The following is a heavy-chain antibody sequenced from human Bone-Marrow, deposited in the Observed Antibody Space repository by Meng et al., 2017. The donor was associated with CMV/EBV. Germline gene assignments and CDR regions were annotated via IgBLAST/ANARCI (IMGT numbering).Heavy chain of an antibody. V-gene: IGHV4-39*07. CDR3: ARATFGDYYDSSGSLYYYYGMDV. CDR1: GGSISSSSYY. D-gene: IGHD3-22*01. CDR2: IYYSGST. Sequence: GSLRLSCTVSGGSISSSSYYWGWIRQPPGKGLEWIGSIYYSGSTYYNPSLKSRVTISVDTSKNQFSLKLSPVTAADTAVYYCARATFGDYYDSSGSLYYYYGMDVWGQGTTVTVSS. J-gene: IGHJ6*02.